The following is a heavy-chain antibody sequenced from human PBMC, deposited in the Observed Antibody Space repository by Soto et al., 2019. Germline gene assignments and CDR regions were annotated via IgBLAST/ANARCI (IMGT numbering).Heavy chain of an antibody. CDR2: ISAYNGNT. D-gene: IGHD6-19*01. CDR1: GYTFTSYG. CDR3: ARDSRRYSSGWSDI. J-gene: IGHJ5*02. V-gene: IGHV1-18*01. Sequence: GASVKVSCKASGYTFTSYGISWVRQAPGQGLEWMGWISAYNGNTNYAQKLQGRVTMTTDTSTSTAYMELRSLRSDDTAVYYCARDSRRYSSGWSDIWGQGTLVTVSS.